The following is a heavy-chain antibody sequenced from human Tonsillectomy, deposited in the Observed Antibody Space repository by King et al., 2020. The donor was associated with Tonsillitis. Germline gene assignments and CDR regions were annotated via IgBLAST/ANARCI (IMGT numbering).Heavy chain of an antibody. V-gene: IGHV4-59*08. CDR1: GGSISGYY. D-gene: IGHD3-3*01. Sequence: VQLQESGPGLVRPSETLSLTCSVSGGSISGYYWTWIRQPPGKGLEWIGYISYSGATSYNPSLQSRVTISLDSSETKLSLKLSAVTAADTAVYYCASQGEYYDFSTPHYMDVWGRGTTVTVAS. CDR2: ISYSGAT. CDR3: ASQGEYYDFSTPHYMDV. J-gene: IGHJ6*03.